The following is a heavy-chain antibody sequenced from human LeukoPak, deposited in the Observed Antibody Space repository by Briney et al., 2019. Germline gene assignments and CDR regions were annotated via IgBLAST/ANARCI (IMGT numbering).Heavy chain of an antibody. J-gene: IGHJ4*02. CDR1: GYTFTSYD. CDR3: ARKKTYYYDSSGYYPFDY. CDR2: MNPNSGNT. Sequence: ASVKVSCKASGYTFTSYDINWVRQATGQGLEWMGWMNPNSGNTGYAQKFQGRVTMTRNTSISTAYMELNSLRSEDTAVYYCARKKTYYYDSSGYYPFDYWGQGTLVTVSS. D-gene: IGHD3-22*01. V-gene: IGHV1-8*01.